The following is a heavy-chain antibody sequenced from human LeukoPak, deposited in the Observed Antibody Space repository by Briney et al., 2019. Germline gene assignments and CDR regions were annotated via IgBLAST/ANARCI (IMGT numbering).Heavy chain of an antibody. CDR1: GFTFSDYY. CDR2: ISSSGSTL. D-gene: IGHD6-13*01. CDR3: ARAGLGAAADV. J-gene: IGHJ4*02. V-gene: IGHV3-11*04. Sequence: GGSLRLSCAASGFTFSDYYMTWIRQPPGKGLEWLSYISSSGSTLDYADSVKGRFTISRDNSKNTHYLQMNSLRSEDTAVYYCARAGLGAAADVWGQGTLVTVSS.